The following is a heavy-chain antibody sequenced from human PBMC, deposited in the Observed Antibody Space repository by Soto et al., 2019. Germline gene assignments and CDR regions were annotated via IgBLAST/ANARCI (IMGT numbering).Heavy chain of an antibody. CDR3: AKDRAIGYSSGWYYFDY. CDR2: ISYDGNNK. CDR1: EFTFSSYG. V-gene: IGHV3-30*18. Sequence: QVQLVESGGGVVQPGRSLRLSCAASEFTFSSYGMHWVRQAPGKGLEWVAVISYDGNNKYYADSVKGRFTISRDNSKNTLYLQMHSLRAEDTAVYYCAKDRAIGYSSGWYYFDYWGQGTLVTVSS. J-gene: IGHJ4*02. D-gene: IGHD6-19*01.